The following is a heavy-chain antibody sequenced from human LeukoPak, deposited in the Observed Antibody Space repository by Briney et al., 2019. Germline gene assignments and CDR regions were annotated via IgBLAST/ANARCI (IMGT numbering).Heavy chain of an antibody. CDR1: GGSISSYY. D-gene: IGHD1-26*01. J-gene: IGHJ1*01. CDR2: IYYSGST. CDR3: ARHSGSYSVFFVH. V-gene: IGHV4-59*08. Sequence: SETLSLTCTVSGGSISSYYWSWIRQPPGKGLEWIGYIYYSGSTNYNPSLKSRVTISVDTSKNQFSLKLSSVTAADTAVYYCARHSGSYSVFFVHWGQGTLATVSS.